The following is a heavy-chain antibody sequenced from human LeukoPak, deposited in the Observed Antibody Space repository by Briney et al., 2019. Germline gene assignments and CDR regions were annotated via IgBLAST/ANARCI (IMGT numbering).Heavy chain of an antibody. CDR3: ARHCDSSGYYDAFDI. Sequence: SETLSLTCTVSGGSISSYYWSWIRQPPGKGLEGIGYIYYSGSTNYNHSLKSRVTISVDTSKNQFSLKLSSVTAADTAVYYCARHCDSSGYYDAFDIWGQGTMVTVSS. V-gene: IGHV4-59*08. D-gene: IGHD3-22*01. CDR1: GGSISSYY. CDR2: IYYSGST. J-gene: IGHJ3*02.